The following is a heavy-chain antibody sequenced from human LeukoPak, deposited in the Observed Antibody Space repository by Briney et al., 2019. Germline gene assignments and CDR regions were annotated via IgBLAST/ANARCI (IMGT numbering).Heavy chain of an antibody. D-gene: IGHD2-15*01. CDR1: GFTFSNHA. Sequence: PGGSLRLSCAVSGFTFSNHAMSWVRQAPGKGLEWVSTIGSGGGDRYYADSVKGRFTISRDNSKNTLYLQMNSLRAEDTAVYYCAKHLRCSGDSCYRPSYYYYGMDVWGQGTTVTVSS. J-gene: IGHJ6*02. CDR2: IGSGGGDR. CDR3: AKHLRCSGDSCYRPSYYYYGMDV. V-gene: IGHV3-23*01.